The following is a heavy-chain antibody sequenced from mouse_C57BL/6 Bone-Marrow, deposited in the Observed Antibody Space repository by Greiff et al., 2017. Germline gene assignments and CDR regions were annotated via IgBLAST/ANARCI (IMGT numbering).Heavy chain of an antibody. Sequence: EVKLVESGPVLVKPGASVKMSCKASGYTFTDYYMNWVKQSHGKSLEWIGVINPYNGGTSYNQKFKGKATLTVDKSSSTACMELNSLTSEDSAVYYCARRGNYNYAMDYWGQGTSVTVSS. CDR3: ARRGNYNYAMDY. D-gene: IGHD2-1*01. J-gene: IGHJ4*01. CDR1: GYTFTDYY. V-gene: IGHV1-19*01. CDR2: INPYNGGT.